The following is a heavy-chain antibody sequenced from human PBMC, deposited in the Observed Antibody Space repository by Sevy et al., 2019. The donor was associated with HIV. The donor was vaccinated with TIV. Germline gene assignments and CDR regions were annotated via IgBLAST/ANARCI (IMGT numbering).Heavy chain of an antibody. CDR2: FYHSGST. CDR3: MLSRGGPQKYYFDY. CDR1: GYSISSGYY. J-gene: IGHJ4*02. Sequence: SETLSLTCAVSGYSISSGYYWGWIRQPPGKGLEWIGSFYHSGSTYYSPSLRSRVTISEDTSKNQFSLKLSSVTAADTAVYYCMLSRGGPQKYYFDYWGQGTLVTVSS. D-gene: IGHD2-8*01. V-gene: IGHV4-38-2*01.